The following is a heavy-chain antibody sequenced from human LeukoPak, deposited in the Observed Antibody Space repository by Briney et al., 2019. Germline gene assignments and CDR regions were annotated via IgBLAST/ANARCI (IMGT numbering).Heavy chain of an antibody. CDR3: ARGHRVTFGGVIATALDY. J-gene: IGHJ4*02. Sequence: GGSLRLSCAASGFTFSSYGMHWVRQAPGKGLEWVAFIRYDGSNKYYADSVKGRFTISRDNSKNTLYLQMNSLRAEDTAVYYCARGHRVTFGGVIATALDYWGQGTLVTVSS. D-gene: IGHD3-16*02. CDR1: GFTFSSYG. CDR2: IRYDGSNK. V-gene: IGHV3-30*02.